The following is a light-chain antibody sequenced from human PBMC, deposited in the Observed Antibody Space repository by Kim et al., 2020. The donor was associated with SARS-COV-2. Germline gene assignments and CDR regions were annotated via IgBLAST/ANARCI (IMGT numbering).Light chain of an antibody. CDR2: YVS. Sequence: PRKTARITCGGNNIGDKSVLWYRQKPGQAPVLVIYYVSDRPSGIPERFSGSNSGKTATLTISRVEAGDEADYYCQVWDSSSDHWVFGGGTQLTVL. CDR3: QVWDSSSDHWV. J-gene: IGLJ3*02. V-gene: IGLV3-21*04. CDR1: NIGDKS.